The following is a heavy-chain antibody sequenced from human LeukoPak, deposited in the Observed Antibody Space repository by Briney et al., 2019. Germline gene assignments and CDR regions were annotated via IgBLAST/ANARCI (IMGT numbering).Heavy chain of an antibody. V-gene: IGHV3-30*03. CDR3: ARGHGVVPASDDPFDI. J-gene: IGHJ3*02. CDR2: VSYDGSNK. D-gene: IGHD2-2*01. Sequence: PGGSLRLSCAASGFTFSSYAMHWVRQAPGKGPEWVAVVSYDGSNKYYADSVKDRFTISRDNSKNTLYLQIHSLRAEDTAVYYCARGHGVVPASDDPFDIWGQGTMVTVSS. CDR1: GFTFSSYA.